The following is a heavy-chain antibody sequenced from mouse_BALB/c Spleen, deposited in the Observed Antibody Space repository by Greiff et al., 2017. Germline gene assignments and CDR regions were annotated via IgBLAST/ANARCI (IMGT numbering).Heavy chain of an antibody. CDR1: GYSFTGYN. V-gene: IGHV1-39*01. CDR2: IDPYYGGT. Sequence: EVKLVESGPELEKPGASVKISCKASGYSFTGYNMNWVKQSNGKSLEWIGNIDPYYGGTSYNQKFKGKATLTVDKSSSTAYMQLKSLTSEDSAVYYCARGDGYDPWFAYWGQGTLVTVSA. D-gene: IGHD2-2*01. J-gene: IGHJ3*01. CDR3: ARGDGYDPWFAY.